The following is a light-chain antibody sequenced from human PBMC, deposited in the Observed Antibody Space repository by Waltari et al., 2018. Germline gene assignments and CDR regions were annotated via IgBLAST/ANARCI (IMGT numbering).Light chain of an antibody. J-gene: IGLJ3*02. Sequence: QSVLPQPPSAAGTPGQRVTISCSGSASNIGNNLVNWSQPLPGKAPKLLIYRSDQRPSGVPDRFSGSKSGTSASLAISGLQSEDEADYYCAAWDDSLNGHWVFGGGTKVTVL. CDR1: ASNIGNNL. CDR2: RSD. V-gene: IGLV1-44*01. CDR3: AAWDDSLNGHWV.